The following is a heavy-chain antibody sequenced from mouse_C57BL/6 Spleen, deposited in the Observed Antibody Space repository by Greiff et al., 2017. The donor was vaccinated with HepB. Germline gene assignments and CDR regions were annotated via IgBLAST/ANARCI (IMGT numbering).Heavy chain of an antibody. CDR1: GYSITSGYY. Sequence: VQLQQSGPGLVKPSQSLSLTCSVTGYSITSGYYWNWIRQFPGNKLEWMGYISYDGSNNYNPSLKNRISITRDTSKNQFFLKLNSVTTEDTATYYCARTDGYWFAYWGQGTLVTVSA. V-gene: IGHV3-6*01. J-gene: IGHJ3*01. CDR2: ISYDGSN. D-gene: IGHD2-3*01. CDR3: ARTDGYWFAY.